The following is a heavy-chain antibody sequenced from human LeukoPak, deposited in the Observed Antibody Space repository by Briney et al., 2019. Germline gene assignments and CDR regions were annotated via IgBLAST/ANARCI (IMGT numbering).Heavy chain of an antibody. CDR1: GGSISSGGYY. Sequence: SSETLSLTCTVSGGSISSGGYYWSWIRQHPGKGLEWIGYIYYSGSTYYNPSLKSRVTISVDTSKNQFSLKLSSVTAADTAVYYCARVSRDFYSNYYYYYGMDVWGQGTTVTVSS. J-gene: IGHJ6*02. CDR2: IYYSGST. CDR3: ARVSRDFYSNYYYYYGMDV. D-gene: IGHD4-11*01. V-gene: IGHV4-31*03.